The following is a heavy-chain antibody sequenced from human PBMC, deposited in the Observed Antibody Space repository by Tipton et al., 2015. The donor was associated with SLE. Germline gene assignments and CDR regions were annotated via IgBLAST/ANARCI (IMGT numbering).Heavy chain of an antibody. J-gene: IGHJ3*02. CDR1: GGSISSSSYY. CDR3: ARAPRITIFGVAHDAFDI. D-gene: IGHD3-3*01. V-gene: IGHV4-39*07. Sequence: TLSLTCTVSGGSISSSSYYWGWIRQPPGKGLEWIGSIYYSGSTYYNPSLKSRVTISVDTSKNQLSLKLSSVTAADTAVYYCARAPRITIFGVAHDAFDIWGQGTMVPVSS. CDR2: IYYSGST.